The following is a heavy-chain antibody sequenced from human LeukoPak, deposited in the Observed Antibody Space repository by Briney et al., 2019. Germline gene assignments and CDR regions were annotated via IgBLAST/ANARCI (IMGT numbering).Heavy chain of an antibody. CDR1: GGSFSDSFSDYY. Sequence: PSETLSLTCAVYGGSFSDSFSDYYWSWIRQSPGKGLEWIGEINHGGSTNYNPSLKSRVTISVDTSKNQFSLRLTSVTAADTAVYYCARDRELGYWGQGTLVTVSS. D-gene: IGHD3-10*01. V-gene: IGHV4-34*01. J-gene: IGHJ4*02. CDR2: INHGGST. CDR3: ARDRELGY.